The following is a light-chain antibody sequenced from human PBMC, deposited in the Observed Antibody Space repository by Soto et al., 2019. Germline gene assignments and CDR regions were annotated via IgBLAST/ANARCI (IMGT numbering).Light chain of an antibody. J-gene: IGKJ4*01. CDR3: QQYGSSPLT. V-gene: IGKV3-20*01. CDR1: QSVKSSY. Sequence: EIVLTQSPGTLSLSPGERATLSCRASQSVKSSYLAWYQQKPGQPPRLLISGASTRATGIPGRFIGSGSATDFTLTITRMEPEDFAVFYCQQYGSSPLTFGGGSKVEIK. CDR2: GAS.